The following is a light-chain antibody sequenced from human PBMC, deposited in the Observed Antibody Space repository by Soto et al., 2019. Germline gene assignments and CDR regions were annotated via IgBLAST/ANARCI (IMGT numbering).Light chain of an antibody. V-gene: IGKV4-1*01. Sequence: DIVMTQSPDSLAVSLGERATIRCKSSENLLYTSNNQNYLTWYQQRPGQPPKLLISWASTRESGVPDRFSGSGSGTGFTLTISNLQPEDVAVYYCQQYYSSPLTFGGGTKVEIK. CDR1: ENLLYTSNNQNY. J-gene: IGKJ4*01. CDR2: WAS. CDR3: QQYYSSPLT.